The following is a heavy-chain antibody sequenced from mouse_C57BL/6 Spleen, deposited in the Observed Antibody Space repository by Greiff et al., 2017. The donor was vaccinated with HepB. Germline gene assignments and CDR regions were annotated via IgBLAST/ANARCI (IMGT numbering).Heavy chain of an antibody. CDR1: GFTFSDYG. V-gene: IGHV5-17*01. CDR2: ISSGSSTI. Sequence: EVQLVESGGGLVKPGGSLKLSCAASGFTFSDYGMHWVRQAPEKGLEWVAYISSGSSTIYYADTVKGRFTISRDNAKNTLFLQMTSLRSEDTAMYYCAREDYYGSRAFAYWGQGTLVTVSA. D-gene: IGHD1-1*01. J-gene: IGHJ3*01. CDR3: AREDYYGSRAFAY.